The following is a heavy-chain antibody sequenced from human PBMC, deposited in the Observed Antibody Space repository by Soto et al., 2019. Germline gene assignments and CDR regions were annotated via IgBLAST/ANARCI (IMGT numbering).Heavy chain of an antibody. CDR3: ARTPTN. CDR2: VYYIGST. J-gene: IGHJ4*02. V-gene: IGHV4-31*03. D-gene: IGHD5-12*01. Sequence: QVQLQESGPGLVKPSQTLSLTCTVSGGSISSGGYYWSWIRQHPGKGLEWIGYVYYIGSTYYNPSLKSRVTISLDTSKHRCSLKLSSVTSADTAVYYCARTPTNWGQGALVTVSS. CDR1: GGSISSGGYY.